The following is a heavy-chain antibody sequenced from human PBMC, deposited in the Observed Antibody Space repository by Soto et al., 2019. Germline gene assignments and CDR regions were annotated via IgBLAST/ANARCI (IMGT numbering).Heavy chain of an antibody. CDR3: ARREGGSYYTAFDY. D-gene: IGHD1-26*01. CDR2: IYYSGST. V-gene: IGHV4-39*01. J-gene: IGHJ4*02. CDR1: GGSISSGYYY. Sequence: SETLSLTCSVSGGSISSGYYYWSWIRQPPGKGLEWIGTIYYSGSTYYNPSLKSRVTISVDTSKNQFSLKLSSVTAADTAVYYCARREGGSYYTAFDYWGQGTLVTVSS.